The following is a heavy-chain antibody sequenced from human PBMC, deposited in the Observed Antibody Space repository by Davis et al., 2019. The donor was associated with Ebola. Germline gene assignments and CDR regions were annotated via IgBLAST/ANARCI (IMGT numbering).Heavy chain of an antibody. CDR3: ARGGVYGGSYYYWFDL. J-gene: IGHJ5*02. Sequence: GESLKISCAAPGFTFSSNYMNWVRQAPGKGLEWVSVIYSDGSTYYADSVKGRFTVSRDNSKNTLYLQMNSLRAEDTAVYYCARGGVYGGSYYYWFDLWGQGTLVTVSS. CDR1: GFTFSSNY. CDR2: IYSDGST. D-gene: IGHD1-26*01. V-gene: IGHV3-66*01.